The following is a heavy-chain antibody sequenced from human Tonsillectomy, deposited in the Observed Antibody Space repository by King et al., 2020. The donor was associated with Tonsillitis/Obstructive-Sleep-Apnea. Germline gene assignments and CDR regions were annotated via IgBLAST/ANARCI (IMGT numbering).Heavy chain of an antibody. D-gene: IGHD4-17*01. V-gene: IGHV4-59*01. Sequence: QLQESGPGLVKPSETLSLTCTVSDGPISRYYWSWVRQPPGKRLEWIGYIYYSGTTNYNPSLQSRVTISVDTSKNQFSLKLRSVTAAATAVYYCARTKLDYGDYEFTYYMDVWGKGTTVTVSS. CDR1: DGPISRYY. CDR2: IYYSGTT. CDR3: ARTKLDYGDYEFTYYMDV. J-gene: IGHJ6*03.